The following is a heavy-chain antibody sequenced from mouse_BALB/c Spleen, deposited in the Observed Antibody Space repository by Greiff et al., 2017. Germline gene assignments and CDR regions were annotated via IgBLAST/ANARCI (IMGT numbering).Heavy chain of an antibody. V-gene: IGHV1-14*01. CDR2: INPYNDGT. CDR1: GYTFTSYV. CDR3: ARGDYGYDGGY. Sequence: EVQVVESGPELVKPGASVKMSCKASGYTFTSYVMHWVKQKPGQGLEWIGYINPYNDGTKYNEKFKGKATLTSDKSSSTAYMELSSLTSEDSAVYYCARGDYGYDGGYWGQGTTLTVSS. D-gene: IGHD2-2*01. J-gene: IGHJ2*01.